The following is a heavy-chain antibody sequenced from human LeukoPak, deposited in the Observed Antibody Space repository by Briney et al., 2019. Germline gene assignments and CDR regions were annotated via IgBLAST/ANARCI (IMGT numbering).Heavy chain of an antibody. D-gene: IGHD6-13*01. Sequence: PGGSLRLSCAASGFTFDDYTMHWVRHAPGKGLEWVSLISWDGGSTYYADSVKGRSTISRDNSKNSLYLQMNSLRTEDTALYYCAKIIGRGIAADPAGAFDIWGQGTMVTVSS. CDR1: GFTFDDYT. CDR2: ISWDGGST. CDR3: AKIIGRGIAADPAGAFDI. J-gene: IGHJ3*02. V-gene: IGHV3-43*01.